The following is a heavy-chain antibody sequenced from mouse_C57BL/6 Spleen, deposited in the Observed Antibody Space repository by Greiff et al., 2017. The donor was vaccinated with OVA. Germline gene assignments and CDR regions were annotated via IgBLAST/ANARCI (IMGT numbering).Heavy chain of an antibody. J-gene: IGHJ4*01. V-gene: IGHV14-2*01. CDR1: GFNIKDYY. Sequence: VQLKESGAELVKPGASVKLSCTASGFNIKDYYMHWVKQRTEQGLEWIGRIDPEDGETKYAPKFQGKATITADTSSNTACLQLSSLTSEDTAVYYCARAGSSVRGYAMDDWGQGTSVTVSS. CDR2: IDPEDGET. CDR3: ARAGSSVRGYAMDD. D-gene: IGHD1-1*01.